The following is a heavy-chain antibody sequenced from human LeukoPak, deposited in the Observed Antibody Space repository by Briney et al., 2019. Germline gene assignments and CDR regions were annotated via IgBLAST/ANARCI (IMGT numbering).Heavy chain of an antibody. V-gene: IGHV4-34*01. CDR3: AANLWFGGAFDI. Sequence: SETLSLTCAVYGGSSSGYYWSWIRQPPGKGLEWIGEINHSGSTNFNPSLKSRVTISVDTSKNQFSLKLSSVTAADTAVYYCAANLWFGGAFDIWGQGTMVSVSS. CDR2: INHSGST. CDR1: GGSSSGYY. D-gene: IGHD3-10*01. J-gene: IGHJ3*02.